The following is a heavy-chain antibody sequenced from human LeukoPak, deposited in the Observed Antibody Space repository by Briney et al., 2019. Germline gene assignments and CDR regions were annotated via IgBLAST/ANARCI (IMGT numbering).Heavy chain of an antibody. CDR2: INHSGST. CDR3: ARSRSFYDFWSGYLRFDP. V-gene: IGHV4-34*01. Sequence: PSETLSLTCAVYGGSFSGYYWSWIRQPPGKGLEWIGEINHSGSTNYNPSLKSRVTISVDTSKNQFSLKLSSVIAADTAVYYCARSRSFYDFWSGYLRFDPWGQGTLVTVSS. D-gene: IGHD3-3*01. CDR1: GGSFSGYY. J-gene: IGHJ5*02.